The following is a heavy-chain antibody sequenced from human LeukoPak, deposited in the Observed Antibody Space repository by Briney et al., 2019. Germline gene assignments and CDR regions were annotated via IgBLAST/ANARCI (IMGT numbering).Heavy chain of an antibody. CDR1: GFTFDDYG. CDR2: INWNGSGA. D-gene: IGHD6-6*01. J-gene: IGHJ6*03. CDR3: ARKHSSSSYYYYYYMDV. V-gene: IGHV3-20*04. Sequence: GGSLRLSCAASGFTFDDYGMSWVRQVPGKGLEWVSGINWNGSGAGYADSVKGRFTISRDNAKNSLYLQMNSLRAEDTALYYCARKHSSSSYYYYYYMDVWGKGTTVTVSS.